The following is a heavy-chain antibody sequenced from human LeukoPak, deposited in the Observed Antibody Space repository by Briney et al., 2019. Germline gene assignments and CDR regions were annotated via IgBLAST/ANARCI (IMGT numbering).Heavy chain of an antibody. CDR2: ISYDGSNK. D-gene: IGHD1-26*01. J-gene: IGHJ4*02. CDR1: GFTFSSYA. V-gene: IGHV3-30-3*01. CDR3: ARDGPMGNSGSYCHLFDY. Sequence: PGGSLRLSCAASGFTFSSYAMHWVRQAPGKGLEWVAVISYDGSNKYYADSVKGRFTIFRDNSKNTLFLQMNSLRAEDTAVYYCARDGPMGNSGSYCHLFDYWGQGTLVTVSS.